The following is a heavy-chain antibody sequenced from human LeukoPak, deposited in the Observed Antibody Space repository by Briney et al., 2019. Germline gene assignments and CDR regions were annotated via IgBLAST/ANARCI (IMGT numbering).Heavy chain of an antibody. CDR3: ARATYYYDSSGYWVLDY. CDR2: IYHSGST. D-gene: IGHD3-22*01. V-gene: IGHV4-59*02. Sequence: KPSETLSLTCTVSGGSVSSYYWSWIRQPPGKGLEWIGYIYHSGSTNYNPSLKSRVTISVDTSKNQFSLKLSSVTAADTAVYYCARATYYYDSSGYWVLDYWGQGTLVTVSS. CDR1: GGSVSSYY. J-gene: IGHJ4*02.